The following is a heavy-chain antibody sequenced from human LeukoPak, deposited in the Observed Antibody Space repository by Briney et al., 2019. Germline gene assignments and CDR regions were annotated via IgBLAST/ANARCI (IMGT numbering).Heavy chain of an antibody. D-gene: IGHD4-11*01. J-gene: IGHJ4*02. CDR3: ARDVDYPSAYFDY. CDR2: ISYDGSAK. Sequence: GGSLRLSCAASGFTFSSYAIHWVRQAPGKGLEWVAVISYDGSAKYYADSVKGRFTISRDNSKNTLYLQMNSLRAEDTAVYYCARDVDYPSAYFDYWGQGTLVTVSS. CDR1: GFTFSSYA. V-gene: IGHV3-30*04.